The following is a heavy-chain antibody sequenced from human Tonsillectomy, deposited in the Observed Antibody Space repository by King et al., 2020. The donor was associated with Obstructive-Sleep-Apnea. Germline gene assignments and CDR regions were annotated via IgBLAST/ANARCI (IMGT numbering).Heavy chain of an antibody. Sequence: VQLVESGGGLVQPGGSLRLSCAASGFSLKHYGMSWIRQAPGKGLEGVSFFGASGASTYYADFAKGRFTISRDHSPNTLSLQMNNLRAEDTAVYYCAKNYGDNRRAACFAHWGQGALVTASS. J-gene: IGHJ4*02. CDR2: FGASGAST. CDR3: AKNYGDNRRAACFAH. V-gene: IGHV3-23*04. CDR1: GFSLKHYG. D-gene: IGHD4-17*01.